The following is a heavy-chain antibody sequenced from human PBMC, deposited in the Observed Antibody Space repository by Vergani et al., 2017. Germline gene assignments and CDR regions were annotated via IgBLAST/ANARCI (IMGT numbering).Heavy chain of an antibody. J-gene: IGHJ3*01. V-gene: IGHV3-9*01. D-gene: IGHD5-12*01. Sequence: EVQLVESGEGLAQPGGSLRLSCEASGITFWKFGMHWVRQGPGKGLEWVSGISWNSGAVDYADSVRGRFTISRDNAKNSLFLEMNSLRFEDTAVYFCTKGSVYYHDSAGHGYDPYTGFDLWGQGTLVTVSS. CDR2: ISWNSGAV. CDR3: TKGSVYYHDSAGHGYDPYTGFDL. CDR1: GITFWKFG.